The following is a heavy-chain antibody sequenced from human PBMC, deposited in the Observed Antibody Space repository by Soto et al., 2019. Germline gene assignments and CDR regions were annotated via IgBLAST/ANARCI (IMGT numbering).Heavy chain of an antibody. J-gene: IGHJ5*02. CDR3: ARVSSRDYVWGSYRLWVWFDP. CDR1: GGTISSGDYY. CDR2: IYYSGST. D-gene: IGHD3-16*02. Sequence: SETLSLTCTVSGGTISSGDYYWSWIRQPPGKGLEWIGYIYYSGSTYYNPSLKSRVTISVDTSKNQFSLKLSSVTAADTAVYYCARVSSRDYVWGSYRLWVWFDPWGQATLVIVSS. V-gene: IGHV4-30-4*01.